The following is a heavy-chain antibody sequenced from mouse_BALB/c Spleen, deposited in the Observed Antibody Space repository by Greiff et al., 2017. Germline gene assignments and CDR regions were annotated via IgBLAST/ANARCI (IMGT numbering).Heavy chain of an antibody. CDR3: ARGGLPLSGYYAMDY. V-gene: IGHV5-9-4*01. CDR1: GFTFSSYA. D-gene: IGHD1-1*02. Sequence: EVQGVESGGGLVKPGGSLKLSCAASGFTFSSYAMSWVRQSPEKRLEWVAEISSGGSYTYYPDTVTGRFTISRDNAKNTLYLEMSSLRSEDTAMYYCARGGLPLSGYYAMDYWGQGTSVTVSS. J-gene: IGHJ4*01. CDR2: ISSGGSYT.